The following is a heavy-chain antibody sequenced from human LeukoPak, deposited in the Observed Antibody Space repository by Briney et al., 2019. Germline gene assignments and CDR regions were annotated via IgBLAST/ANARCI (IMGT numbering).Heavy chain of an antibody. V-gene: IGHV3-20*04. CDR2: ISRSGATT. CDR1: GFIVGEYG. Sequence: GDSLRLSCSGSGFIVGEYGMSWVRQPPGKGLQWVSGISRSGATTGYADSVKGRFTISGDNAKNFVYLQMDRLRAEDTALYYCARIDPVGRTWGQGTLVIVSA. J-gene: IGHJ4*02. CDR3: ARIDPVGRT. D-gene: IGHD1-26*01.